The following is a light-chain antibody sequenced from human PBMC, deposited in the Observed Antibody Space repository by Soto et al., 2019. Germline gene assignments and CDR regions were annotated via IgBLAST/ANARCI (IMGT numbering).Light chain of an antibody. CDR1: TGAVTSGHY. CDR2: NTN. Sequence: QAVVTQEPSLTVSPGGTVTLTCGSSTGAVTSGHYAYWFQQKPGQAPRTLIHNTNKKHSWTPARLSGSLLGGKAALTLSGAQPEDEADYYCLLYYVVAVVFGGGTKLTVL. V-gene: IGLV7-46*01. CDR3: LLYYVVAVV. J-gene: IGLJ2*01.